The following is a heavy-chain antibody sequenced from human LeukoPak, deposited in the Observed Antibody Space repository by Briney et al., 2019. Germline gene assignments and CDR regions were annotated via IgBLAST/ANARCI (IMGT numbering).Heavy chain of an antibody. V-gene: IGHV3-48*02. CDR2: ISNTGGIM. J-gene: IGHJ4*02. CDR3: VRDRSGWYPDY. Sequence: PGGSLRLSCAVSGFIFSTYHIHWVRQAPGKGLEWVSYISNTGGIMYYADSVKGRFTISRDNAKNSLYLQMSSLRDEDTAVYYCVRDRSGWYPDYWGQGTLVTVSS. D-gene: IGHD6-19*01. CDR1: GFIFSTYH.